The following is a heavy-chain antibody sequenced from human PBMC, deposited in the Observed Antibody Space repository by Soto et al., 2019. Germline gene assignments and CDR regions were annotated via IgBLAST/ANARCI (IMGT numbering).Heavy chain of an antibody. Sequence: QDQLVQSGPEVQKPGASVKLSCKTSGYTSIDDGFSWFRQAPGQGPEWIGWIYARNGDTNYAWKFQGRVTMTTDTSTNTGYMEMRSLRSDDTAVYYCARRGPQYMDVWGKGTTVTVSS. CDR2: IYARNGDT. CDR1: GYTSIDDG. V-gene: IGHV1-18*01. CDR3: ARRGPQYMDV. D-gene: IGHD3-10*01. J-gene: IGHJ6*04.